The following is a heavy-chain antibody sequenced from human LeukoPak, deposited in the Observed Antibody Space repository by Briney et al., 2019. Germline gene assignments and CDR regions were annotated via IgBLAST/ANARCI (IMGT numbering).Heavy chain of an antibody. Sequence: KPSETLSLTCIVSGASVSRSYWSWVRQPPGKGLEWIGYIYYSGTTNYNPSLKSRVIISVDTSKNQFSLKLTSVTAADTAVYYCAREYSGFDYWAQGTLVTVSS. CDR2: IYYSGTT. CDR1: GASVSRSY. CDR3: AREYSGFDY. J-gene: IGHJ4*02. D-gene: IGHD5-12*01. V-gene: IGHV4-59*02.